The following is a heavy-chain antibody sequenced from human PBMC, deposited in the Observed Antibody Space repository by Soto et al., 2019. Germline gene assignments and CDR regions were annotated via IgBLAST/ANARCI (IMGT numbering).Heavy chain of an antibody. V-gene: IGHV5-51*01. CDR2: IYPGDSDT. CDR1: GYTFTNYW. J-gene: IGHJ6*02. Sequence: PGESLKISCKGSGYTFTNYWIGWVRQMPGKGLEWMGIIYPGDSDTRYSPSFQGQVTISADKSISTAYLQWSSLKASDTAMYYCAKSCVYRGSAGSLRLYGMDVWGQGTTVTVSS. D-gene: IGHD6-13*01. CDR3: AKSCVYRGSAGSLRLYGMDV.